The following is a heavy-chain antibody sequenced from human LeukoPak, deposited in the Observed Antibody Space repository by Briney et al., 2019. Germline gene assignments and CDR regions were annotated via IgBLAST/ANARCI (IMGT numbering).Heavy chain of an antibody. V-gene: IGHV4-39*01. D-gene: IGHD6-19*01. CDR3: ARHDSSSGWYPYYLDY. Sequence: SETLPLTCTVSGGSIGSSIYYWGWIRQPPGKGLEWFGSIYYSGSTYYNPSLKSRVTISVDTSKNQFSLKLSSVTAADTAVYYCARHDSSSGWYPYYLDYWGQGTLVTVSS. J-gene: IGHJ4*02. CDR2: IYYSGST. CDR1: GGSIGSSIYY.